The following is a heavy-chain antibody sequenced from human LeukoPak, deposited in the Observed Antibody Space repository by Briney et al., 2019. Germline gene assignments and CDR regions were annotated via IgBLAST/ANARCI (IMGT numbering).Heavy chain of an antibody. CDR1: GGSISSYY. CDR2: IYTSGST. V-gene: IGHV4-4*07. J-gene: IGHJ4*02. Sequence: SETLSLTCTVSGGSISSYYWSWIRQPAGKGLEWIGRIYTSGSTYYNPSLKSRVTISVDTSKNQFSLKLSSVTAADTAAYYCARAPFIQSDYGGSFDYWGQGTLVTVSS. CDR3: ARAPFIQSDYGGSFDY. D-gene: IGHD4-23*01.